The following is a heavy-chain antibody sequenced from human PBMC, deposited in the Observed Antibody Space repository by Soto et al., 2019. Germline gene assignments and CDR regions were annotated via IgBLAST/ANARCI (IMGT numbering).Heavy chain of an antibody. V-gene: IGHV1-18*04. Sequence: QVQLVQSGAEVKRPGASVKVSCKASGYPFTSYGITWVRQAPGQGLEWMGWISTYNGNTNYVESLQGRVTMTTDTSTTTAYMEVRSLRSDDTAVYYCASMGRDGDSFDSFVDYWGQGTLITVSS. CDR3: ASMGRDGDSFDSFVDY. CDR2: ISTYNGNT. J-gene: IGHJ4*02. D-gene: IGHD1-26*01. CDR1: GYPFTSYG.